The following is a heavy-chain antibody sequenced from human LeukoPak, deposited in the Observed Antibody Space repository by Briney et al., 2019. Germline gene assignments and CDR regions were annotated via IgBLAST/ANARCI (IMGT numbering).Heavy chain of an antibody. D-gene: IGHD1-7*01. CDR3: AKDREGTIADYFDY. CDR1: GFSVSNKY. V-gene: IGHV3-53*01. J-gene: IGHJ4*02. Sequence: PGESLRLSCAASGFSVSNKYMSWVRQAPGKGLEWVSVIYTGGDTYYADSVKGRFTISRDNSKNTLYLQMNSLRGEDTAVYYCAKDREGTIADYFDYWGQGTLVTVSS. CDR2: IYTGGDT.